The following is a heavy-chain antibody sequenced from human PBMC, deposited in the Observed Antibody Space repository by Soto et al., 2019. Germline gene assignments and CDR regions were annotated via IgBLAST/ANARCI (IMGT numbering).Heavy chain of an antibody. J-gene: IGHJ4*02. CDR2: IYSSGST. D-gene: IGHD6-19*01. V-gene: IGHV4-4*07. Sequence: SETLSLTCTVSGVSINNYYWTWIRQPAGKRLEWIGRIYSSGSTDYNPSLESRVTMSADTSKNQFSLKLHSVTAADTAVYYCAIGSGWQDLGYWGRGTLVTVSS. CDR3: AIGSGWQDLGY. CDR1: GVSINNYY.